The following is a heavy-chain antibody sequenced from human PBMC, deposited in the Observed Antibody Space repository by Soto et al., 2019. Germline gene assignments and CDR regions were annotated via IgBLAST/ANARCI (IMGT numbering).Heavy chain of an antibody. CDR2: ISAYNGNT. CDR3: ARDGGKLYYYYYGMDV. Sequence: QVQLVQSGAEVKKPGASVKVSCKASGYTFTSYGISWVRQAPGQGLEWMGWISAYNGNTNYAQKLQGRVTMTTDPSTSTAYMELRSLRSDDTAVYYCARDGGKLYYYYYGMDVWGQGTTVTVSS. V-gene: IGHV1-18*01. D-gene: IGHD2-15*01. J-gene: IGHJ6*02. CDR1: GYTFTSYG.